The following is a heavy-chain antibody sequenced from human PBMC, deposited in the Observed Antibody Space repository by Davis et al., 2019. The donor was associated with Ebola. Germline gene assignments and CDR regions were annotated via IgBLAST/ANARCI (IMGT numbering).Heavy chain of an antibody. CDR1: GYTFTSYG. J-gene: IGHJ4*02. D-gene: IGHD3-22*01. V-gene: IGHV1-18*01. CDR3: ARGGMITMIVVPHDY. Sequence: AASVKVSCKASGYTFTSYGISWVRQAPGQGLEWMGWISAYNGNTNYAQKLQGRVTMTTDTSTSTAYMELRSLRSDDTAVYYCARGGMITMIVVPHDYWGQGTLVTVSS. CDR2: ISAYNGNT.